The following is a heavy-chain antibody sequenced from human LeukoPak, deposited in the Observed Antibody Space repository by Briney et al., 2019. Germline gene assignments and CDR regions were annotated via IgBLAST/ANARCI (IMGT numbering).Heavy chain of an antibody. Sequence: AASVKVSCKASGYTFSSFGITWVRQATGQGLEWMGWMNPNSGNTGYAQKFQGRVTMTRNTSISTAYMELSSLRSEDTAVYYCARGRIAAADGVGSYWGQGTLVTVSS. V-gene: IGHV1-8*01. CDR2: MNPNSGNT. J-gene: IGHJ4*02. D-gene: IGHD6-13*01. CDR1: GYTFSSFG. CDR3: ARGRIAAADGVGSY.